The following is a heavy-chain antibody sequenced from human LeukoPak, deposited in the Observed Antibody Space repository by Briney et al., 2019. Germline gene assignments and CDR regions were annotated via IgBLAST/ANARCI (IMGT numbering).Heavy chain of an antibody. D-gene: IGHD2-15*01. CDR1: GGSISSDTYY. CDR3: AGTRRYCSGGSCYNWFDH. CDR2: IYASGNS. J-gene: IGHJ5*02. V-gene: IGHV4-61*02. Sequence: SETLSLTCTVSGGSISSDTYYWSWIRQPAGKGLEWIGRIYASGNSNYNASLKSRVTISIDTSKNQFSLRLNSVIATDTAVYYCAGTRRYCSGGSCYNWFDHWGQGTLVTVSS.